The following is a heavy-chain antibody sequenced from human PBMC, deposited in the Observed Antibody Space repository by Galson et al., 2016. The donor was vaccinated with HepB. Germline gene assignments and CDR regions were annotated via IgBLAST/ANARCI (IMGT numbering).Heavy chain of an antibody. D-gene: IGHD5-18*01. J-gene: IGHJ3*02. V-gene: IGHV3-15*01. Sequence: QAPGRGLEWVGRIRGEAAGGTSDYAPPAKGRFTISRDDSKNTVYLEMNSLRSEDIAMYYCTAEGYTYGYHACDIWGQGTMVTVSS. CDR3: TAEGYTYGYHACDI. CDR2: IRGEAAGGTS.